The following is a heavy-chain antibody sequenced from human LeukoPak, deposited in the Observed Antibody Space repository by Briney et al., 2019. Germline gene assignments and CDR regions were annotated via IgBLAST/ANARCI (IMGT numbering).Heavy chain of an antibody. Sequence: SGGSLRLSCASSGFTFSSYGMHWVRQAPSKGLEWVAFIQFDGSHIFYTDSVRGRFTISRDNSKNTLYLQMNSLRVEDTAVYYCAKTSDQLLYSKLGHWGQGTLVTVSS. CDR2: IQFDGSHI. CDR1: GFTFSSYG. V-gene: IGHV3-30*02. J-gene: IGHJ4*02. D-gene: IGHD4-11*01. CDR3: AKTSDQLLYSKLGH.